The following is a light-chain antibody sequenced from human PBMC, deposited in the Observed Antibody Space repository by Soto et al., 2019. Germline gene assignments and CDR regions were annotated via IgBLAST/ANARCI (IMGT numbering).Light chain of an antibody. CDR1: HSVTSSY. CDR2: GAS. Sequence: EIVLTQSPGTLSLSPVERSTLSLRSCHSVTSSYLAWYQQKPGQAPRLLIYGASSRATGIPDRFSGSGSGTDFTLTISRLEPEDFAVYYCQQYGSSPPLSFGGGTKVDIK. CDR3: QQYGSSPPLS. J-gene: IGKJ4*01. V-gene: IGKV3-20*01.